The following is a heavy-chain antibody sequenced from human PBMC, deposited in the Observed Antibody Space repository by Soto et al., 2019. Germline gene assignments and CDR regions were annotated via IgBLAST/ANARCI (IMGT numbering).Heavy chain of an antibody. CDR1: GNTFTGYY. Sequence: GASVKVSWKASGNTFTGYYMHWVRQAPGQRLEWMGWINPNSGGTNYAQKFQGWVTMTRDTSISTAYMELSRLRSDDTAVYYCARGXDTKRITMTYAFDIWGQGTMVTVSS. D-gene: IGHD3-22*01. J-gene: IGHJ3*02. CDR2: INPNSGGT. CDR3: ARGXDTKRITMTYAFDI. V-gene: IGHV1-2*04.